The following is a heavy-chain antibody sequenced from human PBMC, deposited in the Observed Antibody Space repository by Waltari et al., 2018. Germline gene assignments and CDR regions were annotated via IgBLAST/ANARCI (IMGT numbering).Heavy chain of an antibody. Sequence: QVQLVESGGGVVQPGGSLRLSCAASGFTFSSYGMHWVRQAPGKGLEWGAFIRYDGSNKYYADAVKGLFTISRDNSKNTLDLQMNSLRAEDTAVYYCAKDRGSYPDYWGQGTLVTVSS. J-gene: IGHJ4*02. D-gene: IGHD1-26*01. CDR1: GFTFSSYG. CDR2: IRYDGSNK. V-gene: IGHV3-30*02. CDR3: AKDRGSYPDY.